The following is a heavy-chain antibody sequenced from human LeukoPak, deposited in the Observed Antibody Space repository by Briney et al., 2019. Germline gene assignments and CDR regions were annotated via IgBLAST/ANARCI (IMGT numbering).Heavy chain of an antibody. V-gene: IGHV3-30-3*01. CDR2: ISYDGSNK. D-gene: IGHD5-18*01. CDR1: GITFSTYA. Sequence: GRSLRLSCAASGITFSTYAMHWVRQAPGKGLEWVAVISYDGSNKYYADSVKGRFTISRDNSKNTLYLQMNSLSTEDTAVYYCARAGTAMVIYYFDYWGQATLVTVSS. CDR3: ARAGTAMVIYYFDY. J-gene: IGHJ4*02.